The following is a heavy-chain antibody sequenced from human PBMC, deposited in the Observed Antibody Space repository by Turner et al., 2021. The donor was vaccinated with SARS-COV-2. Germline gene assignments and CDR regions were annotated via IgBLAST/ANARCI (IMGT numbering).Heavy chain of an antibody. CDR3: AGGGAAAFSWEVYFDY. J-gene: IGHJ4*02. Sequence: QVQLAQSGAAVRKPGSSVQASCKPSGGPFSSYTNNWVRQAPGQGLKWLVRIIPILGRANYAQKFLGGGTITADKSTNTAYLELSSLRSDDTAVYYCAGGGAAAFSWEVYFDYWGQGTLVTVSS. D-gene: IGHD6-13*01. CDR1: GGPFSSYT. V-gene: IGHV1-69*02. CDR2: IIPILGRA.